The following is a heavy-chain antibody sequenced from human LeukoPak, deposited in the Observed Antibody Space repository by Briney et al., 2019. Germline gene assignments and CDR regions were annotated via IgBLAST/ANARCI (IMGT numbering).Heavy chain of an antibody. D-gene: IGHD2-15*01. Sequence: PSETLSLTCTVSGYSISSGYYWGWIRQPPGKGLEWIGSIYHSGSTYYNPSLKSRVTISVDTSKNQFSLKLSSVTAADTAVYYCARGEGGYYFDYWGQGTLVTVSS. CDR3: ARGEGGYYFDY. V-gene: IGHV4-38-2*02. J-gene: IGHJ4*02. CDR1: GYSISSGYY. CDR2: IYHSGST.